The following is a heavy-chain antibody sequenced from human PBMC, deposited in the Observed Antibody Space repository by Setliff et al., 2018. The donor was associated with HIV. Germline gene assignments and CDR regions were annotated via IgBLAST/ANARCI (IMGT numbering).Heavy chain of an antibody. CDR1: GFTFSNYN. CDR3: ARDPYYYDSSGYGPRAFDI. V-gene: IGHV3-21*01. D-gene: IGHD3-22*01. Sequence: PGGSLRLSCAASGFTFSNYNMNWVRQAPGKGLEWVSSISSSGYMHYADSVKGRFTISRDNAKNSLYLQMNSLRAEDTAVYYCARDPYYYDSSGYGPRAFDIWGQGTMVTVSS. J-gene: IGHJ3*02. CDR2: ISSSGYM.